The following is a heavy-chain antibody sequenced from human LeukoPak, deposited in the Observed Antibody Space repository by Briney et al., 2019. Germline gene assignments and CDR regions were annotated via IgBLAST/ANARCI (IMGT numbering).Heavy chain of an antibody. J-gene: IGHJ6*02. CDR1: GFTFNSYA. D-gene: IGHD5-18*01. V-gene: IGHV3-23*01. Sequence: PGGSLRLSCAASGFTFNSYAMSWVRQAPGKGLEWVSAISGSGGSTYYADSVKGRFTISRDNSENTLYLQMSSLRAEDTAVYYCAKDRGYSYGYYYYGMDVWGQGTTVTVSS. CDR3: AKDRGYSYGYYYYGMDV. CDR2: ISGSGGST.